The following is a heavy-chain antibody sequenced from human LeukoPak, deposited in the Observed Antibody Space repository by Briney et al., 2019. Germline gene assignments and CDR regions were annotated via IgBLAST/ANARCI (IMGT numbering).Heavy chain of an antibody. D-gene: IGHD4-17*01. CDR2: VYYGGTT. CDR1: GGSINSRSYY. CDR3: ARRATTVTTGYYYYYMDV. J-gene: IGHJ6*03. V-gene: IGHV4-39*01. Sequence: KPSETLSLTCTVSGGSINSRSYYWGWIRQPPGKGLEWIGSVYYGGTTYYNPSLKSRVTISEDTSKNQFSLKLSPVTAADTAAYYCARRATTVTTGYYYYYMDVWGKGTTVTASS.